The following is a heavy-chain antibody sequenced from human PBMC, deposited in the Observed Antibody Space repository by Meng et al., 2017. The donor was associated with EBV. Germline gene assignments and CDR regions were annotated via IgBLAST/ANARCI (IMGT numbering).Heavy chain of an antibody. D-gene: IGHD6-6*01. CDR1: GFSLSTRGVG. V-gene: IGHV2-5*02. Sequence: QIPLKESGPTLVKPTQTLTPTCTFSGFSLSTRGVGVGWIRQPPGKALEWLALIYWDDDKRYSPSLKSRLTITKDTSKNQVVLTMTNMDPVDAATYYCAHIIAARPFDYWGQGTLVTVSS. CDR2: IYWDDDK. CDR3: AHIIAARPFDY. J-gene: IGHJ4*02.